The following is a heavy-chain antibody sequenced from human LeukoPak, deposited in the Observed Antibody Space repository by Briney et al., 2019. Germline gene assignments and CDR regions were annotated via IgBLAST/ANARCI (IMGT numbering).Heavy chain of an antibody. CDR2: LKSKTDGRPT. CDR3: TTVAFDDILTGYYDVLDY. Sequence: GVTLRLPCAASGLIYNNAWMMGVPQAPGKARECVGRLKSKTDGRPTDYAAPVKHRFTSSSDDPKKTLYLQMSSLKTEDTAVYYCTTVAFDDILTGYYDVLDYWGQGTLVTVSS. D-gene: IGHD3-9*01. V-gene: IGHV3-15*01. CDR1: GLIYNNAW. J-gene: IGHJ4*02.